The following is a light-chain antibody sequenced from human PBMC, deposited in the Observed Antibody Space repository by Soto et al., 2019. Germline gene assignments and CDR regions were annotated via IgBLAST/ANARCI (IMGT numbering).Light chain of an antibody. CDR1: QDISNY. V-gene: IGKV1-33*01. J-gene: IGKJ4*01. CDR3: QEYDNLPLT. Sequence: DIQRTQSPSSLSASVGGRVTITCHASQDISNYLNWYQQKPGKAPKLLIYDASNLETGVPSRFSGSGSGTDFTFTISSLQPEDIATYYCQEYDNLPLTFGGGTKVDIK. CDR2: DAS.